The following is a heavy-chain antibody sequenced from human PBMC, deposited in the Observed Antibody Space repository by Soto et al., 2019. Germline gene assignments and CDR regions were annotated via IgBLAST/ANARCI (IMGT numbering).Heavy chain of an antibody. V-gene: IGHV3-21*01. CDR2: ISSTTNYI. J-gene: IGHJ4*02. Sequence: GGSLRLSCAASGFTFSSYAMNWVRQAPGKGLEWVSSISSTTNYIYYADSMKGRFTVSRDNAKNSVYLEMNSLSAEDTAVYYCARESEDLTSNFDYWGQGTLVTVSS. CDR3: ARESEDLTSNFDY. CDR1: GFTFSSYA.